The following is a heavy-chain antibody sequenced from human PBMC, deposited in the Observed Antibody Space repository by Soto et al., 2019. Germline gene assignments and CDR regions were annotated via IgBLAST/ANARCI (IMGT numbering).Heavy chain of an antibody. D-gene: IGHD4-17*01. CDR1: GFTFSTYG. CDR2: IWYDGSNK. J-gene: IGHJ3*02. Sequence: QVHLVESGGGVVQPGRSLRLSCEASGFTFSTYGMHWVRQAPGKGLEWVAVIWYDGSNKYYADSVKGRFTISRDNSKNTLYLQMNSLRAEDTAVYYCARDKDGDSHAFDIWGQGTMVIVSS. V-gene: IGHV3-33*01. CDR3: ARDKDGDSHAFDI.